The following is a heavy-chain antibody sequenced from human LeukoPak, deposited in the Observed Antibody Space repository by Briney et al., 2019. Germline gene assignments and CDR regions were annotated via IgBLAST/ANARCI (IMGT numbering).Heavy chain of an antibody. CDR3: ARDNYDSSGYYSAQYYFDY. Sequence: SVKVSCKASGYTFTGYDISWVRQAPGQGLEWMGRIIPILGIANYAQKFQGRVTITADKSTSTAYMELSSLRSEDTAVYYCARDNYDSSGYYSAQYYFDYWGQGTLVTVSS. J-gene: IGHJ4*02. CDR1: GYTFTGYD. CDR2: IIPILGIA. V-gene: IGHV1-69*04. D-gene: IGHD3-22*01.